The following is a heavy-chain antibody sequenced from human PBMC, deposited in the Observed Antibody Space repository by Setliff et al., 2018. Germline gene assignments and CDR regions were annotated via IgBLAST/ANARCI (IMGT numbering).Heavy chain of an antibody. CDR1: GGSISSHY. J-gene: IGHJ5*02. CDR3: ARASWYYDFWSGSEGSGWFDP. D-gene: IGHD3-3*01. Sequence: PSETLSLTCTVSGGSISSHYWGWIRQPPGKGLEWIGYIHYSGSINYNPSLKSRVTISVDTSKNQFSLKMTSMTAADTAVYYCARASWYYDFWSGSEGSGWFDPWGQGTLVTVPQ. V-gene: IGHV4-59*11. CDR2: IHYSGSI.